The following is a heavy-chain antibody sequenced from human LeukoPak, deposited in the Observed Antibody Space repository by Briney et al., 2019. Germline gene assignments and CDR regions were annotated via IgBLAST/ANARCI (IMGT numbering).Heavy chain of an antibody. CDR3: ARAWSSSSSGHAFDI. J-gene: IGHJ3*02. V-gene: IGHV4-30-2*01. CDR2: IYHSGST. CDR1: GGSISSGGYY. D-gene: IGHD6-6*01. Sequence: SETLSLTCTVSGGSISSGGYYWSWIRQPPGKGLEWIGYIYHSGSTYYNPSLKSRVTISVDRSKNQFSLKLSSVTAADTAVYYCARAWSSSSSGHAFDIWGQGTMVTVSS.